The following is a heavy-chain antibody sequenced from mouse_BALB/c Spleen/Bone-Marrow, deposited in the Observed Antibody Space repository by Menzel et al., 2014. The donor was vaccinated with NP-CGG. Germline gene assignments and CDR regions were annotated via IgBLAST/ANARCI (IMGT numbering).Heavy chain of an antibody. V-gene: IGHV5-4*02. CDR1: GFTFSDYY. CDR2: ISDGGSYT. J-gene: IGHJ2*01. CDR3: ARGSSHFDY. Sequence: EVKVVESGGGLVKPGGSLKLSCAASGFTFSDYYMYWVRQTPEKRLEWVATISDGGSYTYYPGSVKGRFTISRDNAKNNLYLQMSSLKSEDTAMYYCARGSSHFDYWGQGTTLTVSS. D-gene: IGHD1-1*01.